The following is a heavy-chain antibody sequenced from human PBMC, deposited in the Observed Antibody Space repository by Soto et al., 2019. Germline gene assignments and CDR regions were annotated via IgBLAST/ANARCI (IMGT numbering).Heavy chain of an antibody. CDR2: IGGSGGST. J-gene: IGHJ5*02. Sequence: GGSLRLSCAASGFTFSSYAMSWVRQAPGKGMEWVSGIGGSGGSTYYADSVKGRFTISRDNSKNTLYLQMNSLRVEDTAVYYCAKNYGDYGWFDPWGQGTLVTVSS. V-gene: IGHV3-23*01. CDR1: GFTFSSYA. CDR3: AKNYGDYGWFDP. D-gene: IGHD4-17*01.